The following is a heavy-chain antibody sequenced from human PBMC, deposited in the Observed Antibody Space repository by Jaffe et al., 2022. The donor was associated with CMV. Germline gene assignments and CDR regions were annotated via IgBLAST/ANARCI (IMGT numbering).Heavy chain of an antibody. V-gene: IGHV4-39*02. CDR2: IHYGGST. Sequence: QLQLQESGPGLVKPSETLSLTCTVSGGSISSNNYYWAWIRQPPGKGLEYIGSIHYGGSTYYNPSLKSRLTMSVDTSKNHFSLKLTSVTAADTAVYYCARRDWKFNNWFDPWGQGTLVTVSS. CDR3: ARRDWKFNNWFDP. CDR1: GGSISSNNYY. J-gene: IGHJ5*02. D-gene: IGHD1-1*01.